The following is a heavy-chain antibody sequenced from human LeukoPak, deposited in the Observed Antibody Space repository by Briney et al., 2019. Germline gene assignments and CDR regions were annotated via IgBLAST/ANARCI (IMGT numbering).Heavy chain of an antibody. CDR2: ISNSGTT. J-gene: IGHJ3*02. Sequence: SQTLSLTCTVLGDSVTSGGYFWTWIRQHPGKGLEWIGYISNSGTTSYNPSLKSRVSISVDTSNNQFSLRLSSVTAADTAVYYCARDVVVTSSPDAFDIWGQGTMVTVSS. CDR3: ARDVVVTSSPDAFDI. CDR1: GDSVTSGGYF. D-gene: IGHD2-21*02. V-gene: IGHV4-31*03.